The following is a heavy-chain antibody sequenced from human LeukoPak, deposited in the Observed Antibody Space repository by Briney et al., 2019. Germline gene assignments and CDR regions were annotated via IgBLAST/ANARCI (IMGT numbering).Heavy chain of an antibody. CDR2: ISSSSSYI. D-gene: IGHD6-13*01. J-gene: IGHJ1*01. CDR1: GFTFSSYS. CDR3: ARSLIAAAGIEYFQH. Sequence: GGSLRLSCAASGFTFSSYSMNWVRQAPGKGLEWVSSISSSSSYIYYADSVKGRFTISRDNANNSLYLQMNSLRAEDTAVYYCARSLIAAAGIEYFQHWGQGTLVTVSS. V-gene: IGHV3-21*01.